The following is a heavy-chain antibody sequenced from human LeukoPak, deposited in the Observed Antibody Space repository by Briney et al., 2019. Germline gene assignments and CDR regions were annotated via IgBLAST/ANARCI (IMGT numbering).Heavy chain of an antibody. CDR3: AKEEVVTRHFDY. CDR2: ISYDGSNK. CDR1: GFTFSSYG. V-gene: IGHV3-30*18. J-gene: IGHJ4*02. D-gene: IGHD4-23*01. Sequence: GGPLRLSCAASGFTFSSYGMHWVRQAPGKGLEWVAVISYDGSNKYYADSVKGRFTISRDNSKNTLYLQMNSLRAEDTAVYYCAKEEVVTRHFDYWGQGTLVTVSS.